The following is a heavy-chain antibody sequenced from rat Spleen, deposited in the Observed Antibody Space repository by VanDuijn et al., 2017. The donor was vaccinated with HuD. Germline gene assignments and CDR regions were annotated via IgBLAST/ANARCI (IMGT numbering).Heavy chain of an antibody. J-gene: IGHJ3*01. D-gene: IGHD1-4*01. V-gene: IGHV5-29*01. CDR3: ARRHGTGIHWFAY. CDR2: LSYDGRST. CDR1: GFTFSHYG. Sequence: EVQLVESGGGLVQPGRSLILSCAASGFTFSHYGMAWVRQAPTKGLEWVATLSYDGRSTYYRDSVKGRFTVSRDIAKTILYLQMDSLRSEDTATYYCARRHGTGIHWFAYWGQGTLVTVSS.